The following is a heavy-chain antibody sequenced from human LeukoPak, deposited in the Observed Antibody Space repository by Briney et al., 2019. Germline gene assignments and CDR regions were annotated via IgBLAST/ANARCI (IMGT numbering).Heavy chain of an antibody. CDR3: ARVGCGGDCLYHYYMDV. CDR2: ISSSGSTI. CDR1: GFTFSSYE. Sequence: GGSLRLSCAASGFTFSSYEMNWVRQAPGKGLEWVSYISSSGSTIYYADSVKGRFTISRDNAKNSLYLQMNSLRAEDTAVYYCARVGCGGDCLYHYYMDVWGKGTTVTISS. J-gene: IGHJ6*03. V-gene: IGHV3-48*03. D-gene: IGHD2-21*02.